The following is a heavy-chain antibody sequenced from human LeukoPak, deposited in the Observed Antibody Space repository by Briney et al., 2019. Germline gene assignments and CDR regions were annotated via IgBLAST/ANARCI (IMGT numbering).Heavy chain of an antibody. J-gene: IGHJ3*02. D-gene: IGHD5-18*01. CDR3: ARGWFDFWHTSYVDDNAFDI. CDR2: INHSGRT. CDR1: GGSFSDYY. Sequence: SETLSLTCAVHGGSFSDYYWSWIRQSPGKGLEWIGEINHSGRTNYNPSLKSRFTISVDTSKNQCSLKLNFVTATDTAVYYCARGWFDFWHTSYVDDNAFDIWGQGTMVTVSS. V-gene: IGHV4-34*01.